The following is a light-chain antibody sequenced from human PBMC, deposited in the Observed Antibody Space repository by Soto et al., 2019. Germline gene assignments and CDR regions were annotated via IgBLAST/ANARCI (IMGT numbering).Light chain of an antibody. CDR2: HAS. CDR1: QSVGNNY. CDR3: QQYGWSPPIT. J-gene: IGKJ5*01. V-gene: IGKV3-20*01. Sequence: DIGLTQSPGTLSLSPGKRATLSCWASQSVGNNYLAWYQQKPGQAPRLLIYHASSRATGIPDRFSGSGSGTDFTLTISRLEPEDFAVYYCQQYGWSPPITFGQGTRLEIK.